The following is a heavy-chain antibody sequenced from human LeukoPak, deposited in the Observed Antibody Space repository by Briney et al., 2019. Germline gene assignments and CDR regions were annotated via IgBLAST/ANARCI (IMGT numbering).Heavy chain of an antibody. D-gene: IGHD2-15*01. J-gene: IGHJ4*02. Sequence: GGSLRLFCAASGFTFSSYAMSWVRQAPGKGLEWVSAISGSGGSTYYADSVEGRFTISRDNSKNTLYLQMNSLRAEDTAVYYCAKLQAAAPFYYFDYWGQGTLVTVSS. CDR2: ISGSGGST. V-gene: IGHV3-23*01. CDR1: GFTFSSYA. CDR3: AKLQAAAPFYYFDY.